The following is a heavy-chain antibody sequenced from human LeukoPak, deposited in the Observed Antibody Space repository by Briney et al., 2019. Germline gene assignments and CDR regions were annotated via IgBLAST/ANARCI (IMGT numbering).Heavy chain of an antibody. CDR2: INPNSDGT. CDR3: ARGLDYYDSSGYFPYYYYYMDV. CDR1: GYTFTSYA. Sequence: ASVKVSCKASGYTFTSYAMNWVRQAPGQVLEWMGWINPNSDGTKYAEKFQGRVTVTRDTSISTVYMELSRLRSDDTAVYYCARGLDYYDSSGYFPYYYYYMDVWGKGTTVTISS. V-gene: IGHV1-2*02. D-gene: IGHD3-22*01. J-gene: IGHJ6*03.